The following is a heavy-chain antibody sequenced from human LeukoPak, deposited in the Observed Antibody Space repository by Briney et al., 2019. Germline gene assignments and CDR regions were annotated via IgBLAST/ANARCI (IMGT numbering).Heavy chain of an antibody. D-gene: IGHD3-16*02. J-gene: IGHJ5*02. V-gene: IGHV4-34*01. CDR3: ARAGNDYVWGSYRINWFDP. Sequence: KSSETLSLTCAVYGGSFSGYYWSWIRQPPGKGLEWIGEINHSGSTNYNPSLKSRVTISVDTSKNQFSLKLSFVTAADTAVYYCARAGNDYVWGSYRINWFDPWGQGTLVTVSS. CDR1: GGSFSGYY. CDR2: INHSGST.